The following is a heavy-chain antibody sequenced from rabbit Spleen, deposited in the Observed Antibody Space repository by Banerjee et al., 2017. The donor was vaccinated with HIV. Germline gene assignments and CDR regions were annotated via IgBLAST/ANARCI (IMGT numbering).Heavy chain of an antibody. CDR2: IAGSSSAFT. J-gene: IGHJ4*01. V-gene: IGHV1S40*01. CDR1: GFSFSSNDY. Sequence: QSLEESGGDLVKPGASLTLTCTASGFSFSSNDYMCWVRQAPGKGLEWISCIAGSSSAFTYSATWAKGRFTISKTSSTTVTLQMTSLTVADTATYFCARDLAGVIGWNFSLWGPGTLVTVS. CDR3: ARDLAGVIGWNFSL. D-gene: IGHD4-1*01.